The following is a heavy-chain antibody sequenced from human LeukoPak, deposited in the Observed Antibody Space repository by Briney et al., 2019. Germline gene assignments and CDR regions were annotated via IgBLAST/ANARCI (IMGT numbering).Heavy chain of an antibody. V-gene: IGHV1-2*02. CDR2: INPNSGGT. CDR1: GYTLTGYY. D-gene: IGHD5-18*01. CDR3: APFRGYNQGFDY. J-gene: IGHJ4*02. Sequence: ASVKVSCKASGYTLTGYYMHWVRQAPGQGLEWMGWINPNSGGTNYAPKFQGRVTVTMDTSISTAYMELSRLRSDDTAVYYCAPFRGYNQGFDYWGQGTLVTVSS.